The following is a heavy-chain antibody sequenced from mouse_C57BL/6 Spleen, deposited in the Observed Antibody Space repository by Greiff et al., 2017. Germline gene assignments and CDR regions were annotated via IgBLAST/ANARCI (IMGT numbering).Heavy chain of an antibody. CDR2: FYPGSGSI. D-gene: IGHD2-4*01. CDR3: ARHEEVYNDYDGAFDY. Sequence: VQLQQSGAELVKPGASVKLSCKASGYTFTEYTIHWVKQSSGQGLEWIGWFYPGSGSIKYNEKFKDKATLTADKSSSTVYMELSRLTSEDSAVYCCARHEEVYNDYDGAFDYWGQGTTLTVSS. V-gene: IGHV1-62-2*01. J-gene: IGHJ2*01. CDR1: GYTFTEYT.